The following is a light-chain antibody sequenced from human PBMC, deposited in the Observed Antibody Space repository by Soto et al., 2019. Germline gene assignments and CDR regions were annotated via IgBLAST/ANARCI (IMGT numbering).Light chain of an antibody. Sequence: QSALTQPASVSGSPGQSITISCTGTSSDVGGYNYLSWYQQHPGKATKLMIYDVSNRPSGVSNRFSGSKSGNTASLTISGLQAEDEADYYCSSYTSSSTLDVFGTGTKVTVL. CDR3: SSYTSSSTLDV. V-gene: IGLV2-14*01. CDR1: SSDVGGYNY. CDR2: DVS. J-gene: IGLJ1*01.